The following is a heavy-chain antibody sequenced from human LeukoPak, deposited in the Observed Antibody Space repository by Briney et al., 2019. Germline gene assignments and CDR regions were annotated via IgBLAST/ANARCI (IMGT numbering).Heavy chain of an antibody. D-gene: IGHD3-10*01. J-gene: IGHJ4*02. CDR1: GYTFTSYY. Sequence: ASVKVSCKASGYTFTSYYMHWVRQAPGQGLEWMGWINPNSGGTNYAQKFQGRVTMTRDTSISTAYMELSRLRSDDTAVYYCARELWFGELLPGDYWGQGTLVTVSS. CDR3: ARELWFGELLPGDY. CDR2: INPNSGGT. V-gene: IGHV1-2*02.